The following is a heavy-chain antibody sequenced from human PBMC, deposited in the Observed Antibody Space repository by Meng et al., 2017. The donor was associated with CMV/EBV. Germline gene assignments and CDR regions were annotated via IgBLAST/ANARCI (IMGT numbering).Heavy chain of an antibody. V-gene: IGHV3-21*01. CDR3: ARDFPYCSSTSCYPW. Sequence: GGSLRLSCAASGFTFSSYSMNWVRQAPGKGLEWVSSISSSSSYIYYADSVKGRFTLSRDNAKHPLYLQMNGLRAEDTAVYYCARDFPYCSSTSCYPWWGQGALVTVSS. J-gene: IGHJ4*02. CDR1: GFTFSSYS. D-gene: IGHD2-2*01. CDR2: ISSSSSYI.